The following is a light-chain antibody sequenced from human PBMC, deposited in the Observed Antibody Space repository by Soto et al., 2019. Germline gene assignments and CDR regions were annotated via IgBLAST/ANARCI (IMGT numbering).Light chain of an antibody. CDR2: SNK. V-gene: IGLV1-44*01. CDR3: AAWDDRLNGRV. J-gene: IGLJ2*01. CDR1: SSNIGSNT. Sequence: VLTQPPSASGTPGQSVPISCSGSSSNIGSNTVNWYQQLPGTAPKLLIYSNKQRPSGVPVRFSGSKTGTSASLAISGLQSEDEADYYCAAWDDRLNGRVFGGGTKLTVL.